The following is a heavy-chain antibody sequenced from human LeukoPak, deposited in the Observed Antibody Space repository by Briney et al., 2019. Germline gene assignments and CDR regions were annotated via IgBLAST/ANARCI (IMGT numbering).Heavy chain of an antibody. D-gene: IGHD3-22*01. CDR3: TLYYYDSSGYHTKY. Sequence: GGSLRLSCAASGFTFSNAWMSWVRQAPGKGLEWVGRIKSKTEGGTTDHAAPVKGRFTISRDDSKNTLYLQMNSLKTEDTAVYYCTLYYYDSSGYHTKYWGQGTLVTVSS. CDR1: GFTFSNAW. J-gene: IGHJ4*02. V-gene: IGHV3-15*01. CDR2: IKSKTEGGTT.